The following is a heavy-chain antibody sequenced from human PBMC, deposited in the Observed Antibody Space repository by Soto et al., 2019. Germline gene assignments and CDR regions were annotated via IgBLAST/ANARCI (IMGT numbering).Heavy chain of an antibody. CDR3: ARGITIFGVVDPRYFFDY. CDR2: IYHSGST. D-gene: IGHD3-3*01. V-gene: IGHV4-30-2*01. CDR1: GGSISSGGYS. Sequence: SETLSLTCAVSGGSISSGGYSWSWIRQPPGKGLEWIGYIYHSGSTYYNPSLKSRVTISVDRSKNQFSLKLSSVTAADTAVYYCARGITIFGVVDPRYFFDYWSQGSLVTVSS. J-gene: IGHJ4*02.